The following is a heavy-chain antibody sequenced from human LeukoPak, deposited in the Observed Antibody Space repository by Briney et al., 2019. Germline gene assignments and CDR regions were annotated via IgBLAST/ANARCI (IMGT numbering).Heavy chain of an antibody. J-gene: IGHJ4*02. CDR1: GGSFSGYY. V-gene: IGHV4-59*10. CDR2: IYTSGST. CDR3: ARAGSSGYSMPLDY. Sequence: SETLSLTCAVYGGSFSGYYWSWIRQPAGKGLEWIGRIYTSGSTNYNPSLKSRVTMSVDTSKNQFSLKLSSVTAADTAVYYCARAGSSGYSMPLDYWGQGAPVTVSS. D-gene: IGHD3-22*01.